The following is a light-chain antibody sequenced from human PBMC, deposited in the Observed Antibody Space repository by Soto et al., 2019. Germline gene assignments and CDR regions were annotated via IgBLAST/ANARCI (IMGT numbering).Light chain of an antibody. Sequence: EIVLTQSPATLSVSPGERATLSCRASQSISSNLAWYQQKPGQAPRFLIYGASARATGIPTRFSGSGSGTDFTLTISSLEPEDSAVYYCQQRNMWPITFGQGTRLEI. V-gene: IGKV3-15*01. CDR2: GAS. CDR3: QQRNMWPIT. J-gene: IGKJ5*01. CDR1: QSISSN.